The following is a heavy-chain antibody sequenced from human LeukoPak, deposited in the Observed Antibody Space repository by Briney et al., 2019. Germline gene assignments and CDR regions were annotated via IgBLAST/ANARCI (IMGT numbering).Heavy chain of an antibody. CDR3: ARDILTGLNWFDP. V-gene: IGHV3-30*02. D-gene: IGHD3-9*01. CDR2: IRYDGSNK. J-gene: IGHJ5*02. Sequence: GGSLRLSCAASGFTFSSYGIHWVRQAPGKGLEWVAFIRYDGSNKYYTDSVKGRFTISRDNSKNTLYLQMNSLRAEDTAVYYCARDILTGLNWFDPWGQGTLVTVSS. CDR1: GFTFSSYG.